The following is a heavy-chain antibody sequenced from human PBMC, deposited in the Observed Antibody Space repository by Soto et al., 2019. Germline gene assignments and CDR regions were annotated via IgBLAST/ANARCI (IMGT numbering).Heavy chain of an antibody. D-gene: IGHD6-13*01. V-gene: IGHV3-23*01. CDR1: GFTFRSYA. CDR2: ITNSGGNT. CDR3: AKGKGAAGGRGAYFHS. Sequence: QLLESGGGLVQPGGSLRLSCATSGFTFRSYAMSWVRQAPGKGLQWVSTITNSGGNTFYAGSVKGRFTISRDNSKSTLSLQINSLKAEDTAIYYCAKGKGAAGGRGAYFHSWGQGTLVTVSS. J-gene: IGHJ4*02.